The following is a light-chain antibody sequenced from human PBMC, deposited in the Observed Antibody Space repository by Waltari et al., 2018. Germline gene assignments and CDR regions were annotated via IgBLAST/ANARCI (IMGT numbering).Light chain of an antibody. Sequence: QSALTQPRSVSGSPGQSVIISCSGTSSDVGAYNFVSWYQQHPGKVPQIIIFDCNRRPSGVPYRFSASKSGNTASLTIAGLQAEDEGSYHCCSRAGSSVVFGGGTKLTVL. V-gene: IGLV2-11*01. J-gene: IGLJ2*01. CDR3: CSRAGSSVV. CDR1: SSDVGAYNF. CDR2: DCN.